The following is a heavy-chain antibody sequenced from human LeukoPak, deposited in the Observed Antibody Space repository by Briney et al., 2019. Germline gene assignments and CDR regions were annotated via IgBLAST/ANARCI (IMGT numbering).Heavy chain of an antibody. Sequence: ALVKVSCKVSDHTFSGYYMHWLRQAPGQGLEWMGWMHPRGVATNYAQKFRGRVTLTGDTSNTAYMELSSLLSDDTAVYYCATSTGYRNTWGAFDIWGQGTLLIVSS. D-gene: IGHD4-11*01. CDR3: ATSTGYRNTWGAFDI. CDR2: MHPRGVAT. J-gene: IGHJ3*02. V-gene: IGHV1-2*02. CDR1: DHTFSGYY.